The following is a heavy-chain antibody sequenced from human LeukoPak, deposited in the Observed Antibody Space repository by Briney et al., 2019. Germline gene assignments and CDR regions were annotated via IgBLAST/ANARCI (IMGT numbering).Heavy chain of an antibody. CDR1: GXTFSNYA. Sequence: GGSLRLSCAASGXTFSNYAMSWVRQAPGKGLEWVCGISASGGRTYYAASVKGRFAISRDNSKNTLYLQMNSLRAEDTAVYYCAKWADAFDIWGQGTMVTVSS. CDR3: AKWADAFDI. J-gene: IGHJ3*02. CDR2: ISASGGRT. V-gene: IGHV3-23*01.